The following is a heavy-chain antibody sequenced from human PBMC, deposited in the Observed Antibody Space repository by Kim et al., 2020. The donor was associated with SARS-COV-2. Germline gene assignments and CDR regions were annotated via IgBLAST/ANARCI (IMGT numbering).Heavy chain of an antibody. V-gene: IGHV4-39*01. Sequence: SETLSLTCTVSGGSISSSSYYWGWIRQPPGKGLEWIGSIYYSGSTYYNPSLKSRVTISVDTSKNQFSLKLSSVTAADTAVYYCASGDSSGYYPIGAFDIWGQGTMVTVSS. D-gene: IGHD3-22*01. CDR1: GGSISSSSYY. CDR2: IYYSGST. CDR3: ASGDSSGYYPIGAFDI. J-gene: IGHJ3*02.